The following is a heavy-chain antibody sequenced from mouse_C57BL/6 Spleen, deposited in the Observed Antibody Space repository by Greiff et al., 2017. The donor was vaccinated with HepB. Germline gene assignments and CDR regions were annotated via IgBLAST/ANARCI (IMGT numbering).Heavy chain of an antibody. D-gene: IGHD1-1*01. V-gene: IGHV1-54*01. Sequence: VQLQQSGAELVRPGTSVKVSCKASGYAFTNYLIEWVKQRPGQGLEWIGVINPGSGGTNYNEKFKGKATLTADKSSSTAYMQLSSLTSEDSAVYFCARNYGSRKGFDYWGQGTTLTVSS. CDR3: ARNYGSRKGFDY. J-gene: IGHJ2*01. CDR1: GYAFTNYL. CDR2: INPGSGGT.